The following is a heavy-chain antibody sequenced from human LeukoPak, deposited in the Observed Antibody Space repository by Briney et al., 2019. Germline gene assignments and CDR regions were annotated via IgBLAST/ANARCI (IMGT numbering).Heavy chain of an antibody. CDR3: ARVGYCSSTSCAKNAFDI. CDR1: GGSISSYY. Sequence: SETLSLTCTVSGGSISSYYWSWIRQPPGKGLEWIGYIYYSGSTNYNPSLKSRVTISVDTSKNQFSLKLSSVTAADTAVYYCARVGYCSSTSCAKNAFDIWGHGTMVTVSS. D-gene: IGHD2-2*01. J-gene: IGHJ3*02. CDR2: IYYSGST. V-gene: IGHV4-59*01.